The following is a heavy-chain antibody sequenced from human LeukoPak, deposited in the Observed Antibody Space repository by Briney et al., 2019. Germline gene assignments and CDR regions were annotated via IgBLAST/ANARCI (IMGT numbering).Heavy chain of an antibody. CDR3: ARGNFGDYD. Sequence: GGSLRLSCTASGFTFSGFWMGWVRQAPRKGLVWVAHIKQDGSEKYYVDSVKGRFTISRDNAENSLFLQMNSLRAEDTSVYYCARGNFGDYDWGQGTLVTVSS. J-gene: IGHJ4*02. D-gene: IGHD4-17*01. CDR1: GFTFSGFW. CDR2: IKQDGSEK. V-gene: IGHV3-7*01.